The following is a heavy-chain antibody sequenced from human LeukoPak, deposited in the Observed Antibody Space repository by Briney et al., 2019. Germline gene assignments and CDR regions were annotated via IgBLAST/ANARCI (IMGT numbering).Heavy chain of an antibody. Sequence: ASVKVSCKASGYTFTSYYMHWVRQAPGQGLEWMGIINPSGGSTSYAQKFQGRVTMTRDTSTSTVYMELSSLRSEDTAVHYCATNLIAVAGTFDYWGQGTLVTVSS. CDR2: INPSGGST. V-gene: IGHV1-46*01. CDR1: GYTFTSYY. J-gene: IGHJ4*02. D-gene: IGHD6-19*01. CDR3: ATNLIAVAGTFDY.